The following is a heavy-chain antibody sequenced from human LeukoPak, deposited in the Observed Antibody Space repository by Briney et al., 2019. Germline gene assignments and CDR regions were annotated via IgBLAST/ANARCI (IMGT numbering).Heavy chain of an antibody. V-gene: IGHV4-34*01. CDR2: IYHSGST. Sequence: SETLSLTCAVYGGSFSGYYWSWIRQPPGKGLEWIGYIYHSGSTYYNPSLKSRVTISVDRSKNQFSLKLSSVTAADTAVYYCVKLELREGWFDPWGQGTLVTVSS. CDR1: GGSFSGYY. CDR3: VKLELREGWFDP. D-gene: IGHD1-7*01. J-gene: IGHJ5*02.